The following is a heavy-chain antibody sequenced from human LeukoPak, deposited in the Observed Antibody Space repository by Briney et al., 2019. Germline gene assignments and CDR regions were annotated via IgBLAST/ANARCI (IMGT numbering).Heavy chain of an antibody. CDR2: IGGGGSGT. Sequence: GGSLRLSCAASGFTFDDYAMHWVRQAPGKRLEWVSLIGGGGSGTYYADSVKGRFTVSRDNSNNSLYLQMNSLRTEDTALYYCVIEGAAVSVPVSWGQGTLVTVSS. J-gene: IGHJ5*02. V-gene: IGHV3-43*02. D-gene: IGHD6-19*01. CDR3: VIEGAAVSVPVS. CDR1: GFTFDDYA.